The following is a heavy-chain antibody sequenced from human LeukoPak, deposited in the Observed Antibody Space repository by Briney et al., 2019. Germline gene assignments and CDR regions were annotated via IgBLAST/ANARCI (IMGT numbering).Heavy chain of an antibody. Sequence: QPGGSLRLSCAASGFTFSSYWMHWVRQAPGKGLVWVSRINSDGSSTLYADSVKGRFTISRDNAKNTLYLQMNGLRAEDTAVYYCARGSSGWNDNYWGQGTLVTVSS. CDR2: INSDGSST. D-gene: IGHD6-19*01. CDR3: ARGSSGWNDNY. CDR1: GFTFSSYW. J-gene: IGHJ4*02. V-gene: IGHV3-74*01.